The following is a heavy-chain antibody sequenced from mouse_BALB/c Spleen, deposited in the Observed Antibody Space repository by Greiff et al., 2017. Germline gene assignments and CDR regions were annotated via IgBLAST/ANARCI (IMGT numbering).Heavy chain of an antibody. CDR2: IWTGGGT. CDR3: VRGGNYVRYYAMDY. V-gene: IGHV2-9-2*01. Sequence: VQLVESGPGLVAPSQSLSITCTVSGFSLTSYDISWIRQPPGKGLEWLGVIWTGGGTNYNSAFMSRLSISKDNSKSQVFLKMNSLQTDDTAIYYCVRGGNYVRYYAMDYWGQGTSVTVSS. CDR1: GFSLTSYD. J-gene: IGHJ4*01. D-gene: IGHD2-1*01.